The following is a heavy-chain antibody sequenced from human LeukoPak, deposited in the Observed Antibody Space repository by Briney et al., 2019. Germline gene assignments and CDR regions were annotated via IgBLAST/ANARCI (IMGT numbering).Heavy chain of an antibody. J-gene: IGHJ4*02. D-gene: IGHD2-21*01. CDR3: ARVPDFIARPCDS. Sequence: SETLSLTCAVYGGSFSGNYWTLIRQTPGRGLEWIGESSPTGDITGYNPSLKGRATISVDSSKKQFSLKLTSETAADTGVYYCARVPDFIARPCDSWGPGTLVTVSS. V-gene: IGHV4-34*01. CDR1: GGSFSGNY. CDR2: SSPTGDIT.